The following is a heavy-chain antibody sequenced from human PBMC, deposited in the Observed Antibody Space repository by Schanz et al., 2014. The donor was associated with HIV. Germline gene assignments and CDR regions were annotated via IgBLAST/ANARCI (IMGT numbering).Heavy chain of an antibody. J-gene: IGHJ4*01. V-gene: IGHV4-34*01. CDR2: VRHTGGT. Sequence: QVQLQQWGAGLLKPSETLSLTCAVYGGSFRGYYWTWIRQFPGMGLEWIGKVRHTGGTNYNPSLKSRVTMSVDTSRTQSSLKLRSVTAADTAVYFCARGDFGGNSVDYWGHGNLVTVSS. CDR1: GGSFRGYY. CDR3: ARGDFGGNSVDY. D-gene: IGHD2-21*02.